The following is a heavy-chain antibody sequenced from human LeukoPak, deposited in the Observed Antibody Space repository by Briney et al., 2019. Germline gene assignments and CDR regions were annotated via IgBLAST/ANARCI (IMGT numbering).Heavy chain of an antibody. J-gene: IGHJ4*02. CDR2: IKQDGSEK. CDR3: ARESGSVTSEVDFDY. D-gene: IGHD4-17*01. Sequence: SGGSLRLSCAASGFTFRSYWMSWVRQAPGKGLEWVANIKQDGSEKYYVDSVKGRFTISRDNAKNSLYLQMNSLRAEDTAVYYCARESGSVTSEVDFDYWGQGTLVTVSS. V-gene: IGHV3-7*01. CDR1: GFTFRSYW.